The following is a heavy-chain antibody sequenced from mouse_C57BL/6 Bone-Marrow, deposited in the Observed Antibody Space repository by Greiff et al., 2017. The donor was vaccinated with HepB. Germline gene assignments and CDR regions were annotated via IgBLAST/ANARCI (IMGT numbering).Heavy chain of an antibody. Sequence: VQGVESGAELAKPGASVKLSCKASGYTFTSYWMHWVKQRPGQGLEWIGYINPSSGYTKYNQKFKDKATLTADKSSSTAYMQLSSLTYEDSAVYYCARTHYDYEYFDYWGQGTTLTVSS. CDR1: GYTFTSYW. CDR3: ARTHYDYEYFDY. J-gene: IGHJ2*01. D-gene: IGHD2-4*01. CDR2: INPSSGYT. V-gene: IGHV1-7*01.